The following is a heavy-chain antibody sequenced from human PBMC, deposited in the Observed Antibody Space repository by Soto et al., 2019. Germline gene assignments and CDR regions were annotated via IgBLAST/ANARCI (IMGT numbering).Heavy chain of an antibody. D-gene: IGHD5-18*01. CDR2: ISGSGGST. J-gene: IGHJ4*02. CDR3: AKDGIQLWPNY. CDR1: GFIFNNYA. V-gene: IGHV3-23*01. Sequence: GGSLRLSCAASGFIFNNYAMSWVRQAPGKGLEWVSVISGSGGSTYYAESVKGRFTMSRDNSKNTLYLQMNSLRAEDTAVYYCAKDGIQLWPNYWGQGTLVTVSS.